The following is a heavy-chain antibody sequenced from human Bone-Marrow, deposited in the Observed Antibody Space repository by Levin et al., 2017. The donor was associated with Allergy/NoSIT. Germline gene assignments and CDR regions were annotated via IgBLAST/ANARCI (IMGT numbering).Heavy chain of an antibody. CDR3: AKDIGSSGEEYNWFDP. CDR2: ISWNSGSI. V-gene: IGHV3-9*01. J-gene: IGHJ5*02. Sequence: GGSLRLSCAASGFTFDDYAMHWVRQAPGKGLEWVSGISWNSGSIGYADSVKGRFTISRDNAKNSLYLQMNSLRAEDTALYYCAKDIGSSGEEYNWFDPWGQGTLVTVSS. CDR1: GFTFDDYA. D-gene: IGHD6-13*01.